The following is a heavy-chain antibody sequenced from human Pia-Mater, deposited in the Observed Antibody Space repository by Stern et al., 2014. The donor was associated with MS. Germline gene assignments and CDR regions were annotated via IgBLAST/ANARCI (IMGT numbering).Heavy chain of an antibody. D-gene: IGHD2/OR15-2a*01. CDR2: VYSDGSNK. J-gene: IGHJ5*02. V-gene: IGHV3-30*18. CDR3: AKDRQYLTYFFDH. CDR1: GFTLGSCA. Sequence: VQLLESGGGVVQPGRPLRLSCVASGFTLGSCAMHWVRQAPGKRLAWVAGVYSDGSNKYYADSVKGRFTISRDNSQNTLYMQMSSLRPEDTAVYYCAKDRQYLTYFFDHWGQGSLGTGSS.